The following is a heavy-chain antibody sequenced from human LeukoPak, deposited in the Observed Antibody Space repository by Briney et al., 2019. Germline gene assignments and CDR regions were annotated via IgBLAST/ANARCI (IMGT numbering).Heavy chain of an antibody. CDR2: SSGSSSTI. J-gene: IGHJ4*02. D-gene: IGHD3-22*01. V-gene: IGHV3-48*01. CDR1: GFTFSSYS. Sequence: GGSLRLSCAASGFTFSSYSMNWVRQAPGKGLEWGSYSSGSSSTIYYADSVKGRFTISRDNGKNTLYLQMNSLRAEDTAVYYCARGSTYYDSSGQVPFDYWGQGTLVTVSS. CDR3: ARGSTYYDSSGQVPFDY.